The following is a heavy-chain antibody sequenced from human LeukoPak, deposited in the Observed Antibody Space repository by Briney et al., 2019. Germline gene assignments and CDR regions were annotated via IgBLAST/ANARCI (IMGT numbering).Heavy chain of an antibody. CDR3: ARSVRFSSGWYAFDQ. D-gene: IGHD6-19*01. CDR2: FHYSAST. CDR1: GGSLSSHY. Sequence: SDTQSLICSVSGGSLSSHYGSCLRRPPEKALEWIGYFHYSASTIYSPSLKSRVSISIDASKDQFSLRVNSVAAADTAVYYCARSVRFSSGWYAFDQWGQGTLVTVSS. V-gene: IGHV4-59*07. J-gene: IGHJ4*02.